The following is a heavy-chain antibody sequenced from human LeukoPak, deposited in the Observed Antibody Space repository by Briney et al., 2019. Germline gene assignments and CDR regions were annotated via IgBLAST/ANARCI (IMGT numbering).Heavy chain of an antibody. J-gene: IGHJ6*02. CDR1: GFTFSSYA. CDR2: ISGSGGST. V-gene: IGHV3-23*01. CDR3: AKSTVTTDYYYGMDV. Sequence: GGSLRLSCAASGFTFSSYAMSWVRQAPVKGLEWVSAISGSGGSTYYADSVKGRFTISRDNSKNTLYLQMNSLRAEDTAVYYCAKSTVTTDYYYGMDVWGQGTTVTVSS. D-gene: IGHD4-17*01.